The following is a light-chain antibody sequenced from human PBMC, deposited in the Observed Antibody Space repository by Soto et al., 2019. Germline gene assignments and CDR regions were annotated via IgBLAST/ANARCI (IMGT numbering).Light chain of an antibody. CDR2: GAS. J-gene: IGKJ4*01. V-gene: IGKV3-20*01. Sequence: EIVLTHSPGTLSLSPWEIATLSCRASQSVSSSYLAWYQQKPGQAPRLLIYGASSRATGIPDRFSGSGSGTDFTLTISRLEPEDFAVYYCQQYATSPLTFGGGTKVDIK. CDR1: QSVSSSY. CDR3: QQYATSPLT.